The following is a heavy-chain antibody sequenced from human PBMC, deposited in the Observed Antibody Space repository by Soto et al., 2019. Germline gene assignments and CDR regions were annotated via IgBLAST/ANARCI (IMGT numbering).Heavy chain of an antibody. D-gene: IGHD2-15*01. Sequence: QLQLQESGPGLVKPSETLSLTCTVSGGSISSSSYYWAWIRQPPGKGLEWIGSIYYSGSTYYNPSLKSRVTISVDTSKNQFSLKLTSVTAADTAVYYCSIHESSVVVLLAARERRYWFDPWGQGTLVTVSS. CDR2: IYYSGST. CDR3: SIHESSVVVLLAARERRYWFDP. V-gene: IGHV4-39*01. J-gene: IGHJ5*02. CDR1: GGSISSSSYY.